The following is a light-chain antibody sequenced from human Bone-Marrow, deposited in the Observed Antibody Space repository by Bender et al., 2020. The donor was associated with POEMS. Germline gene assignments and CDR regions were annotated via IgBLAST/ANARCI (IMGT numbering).Light chain of an antibody. Sequence: QSVLTQPPSASGTPGQRVTISCSGGSSNIGAHAVNWYQHLPGTAPKLLIYSSHRRPSAVPVRFSGSRSSTSASLTISGLQAEDEADYYCCSYAGIAPFVFGGGTKLTVL. V-gene: IGLV1-44*01. CDR2: SSH. CDR1: SSNIGAHA. CDR3: CSYAGIAPFV. J-gene: IGLJ2*01.